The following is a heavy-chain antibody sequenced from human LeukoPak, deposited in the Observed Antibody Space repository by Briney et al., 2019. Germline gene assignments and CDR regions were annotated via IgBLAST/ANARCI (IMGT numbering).Heavy chain of an antibody. CDR1: GFTFSNFW. CDR3: ARGPWYFYDRSGYPLDN. CDR2: IKQDASEK. D-gene: IGHD3-22*01. J-gene: IGHJ4*02. V-gene: IGHV3-7*04. Sequence: GGSLRLSCAASGFTFSNFWMTWVRQAPGKGLEWVANIKQDASEKYYLDSVKGRFTISRDNAKKSLYLQMNSLRAEDRAVYYCARGPWYFYDRSGYPLDNWGEGTLVTVSS.